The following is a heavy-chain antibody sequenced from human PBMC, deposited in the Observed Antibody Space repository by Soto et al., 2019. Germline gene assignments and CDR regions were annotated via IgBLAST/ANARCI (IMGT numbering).Heavy chain of an antibody. D-gene: IGHD3-10*01. V-gene: IGHV3-64D*06. CDR2: ISCNGGNK. Sequence: GGSLRLSCEASGFTFSSYGIHWVRQAPGKGLEWVSGISCNGGNKYYGDSVKGRFTISRDNSKNTLHLQMSSLRAEDTAVYYCVKEGDLLWFGEVDYWGQGTLVTVSS. J-gene: IGHJ4*02. CDR1: GFTFSSYG. CDR3: VKEGDLLWFGEVDY.